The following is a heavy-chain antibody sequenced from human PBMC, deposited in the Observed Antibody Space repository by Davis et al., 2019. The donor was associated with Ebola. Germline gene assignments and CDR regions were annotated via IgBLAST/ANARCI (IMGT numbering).Heavy chain of an antibody. V-gene: IGHV1-18*01. CDR1: GYTFTSYG. Sequence: ASVNVSCKASGYTFTSYGISWLRQAPGQGLEWMGWFSAYNGNTNYAQKLQGRVTMTPDTYTSTAYMELRSLRSDDTAVYYCARDLSPKGFDYWGQGTLVTVSS. CDR2: FSAYNGNT. CDR3: ARDLSPKGFDY. D-gene: IGHD3-3*02. J-gene: IGHJ4*02.